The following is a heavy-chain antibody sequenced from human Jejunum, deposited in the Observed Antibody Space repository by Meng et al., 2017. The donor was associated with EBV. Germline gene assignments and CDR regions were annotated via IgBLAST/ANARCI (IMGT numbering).Heavy chain of an antibody. CDR1: GFTFSSFG. J-gene: IGHJ4*02. Sequence: EVHLVESGGYLVQPGGALRLFCAASGFTFSSFGMTWVRQAPGKGLEWVSSINAGGRSTFYADSVKGRFAISRDNSESTLYLQMNNLRVEDTAVYFCAKASVTVFGVVVTKRHLEYWGQGTLVTVSS. D-gene: IGHD3-3*01. CDR3: AKASVTVFGVVVTKRHLEY. CDR2: INAGGRST. V-gene: IGHV3-23*04.